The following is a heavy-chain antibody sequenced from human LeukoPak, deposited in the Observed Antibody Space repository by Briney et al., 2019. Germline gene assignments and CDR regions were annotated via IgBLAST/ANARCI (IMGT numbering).Heavy chain of an antibody. D-gene: IGHD5-18*01. CDR2: INPNSGGT. J-gene: IGHJ6*03. Sequence: ASVKVSCKASGYTFTGYYMHWVRQAPGQGLEWMGWINPNSGGTNYAQKFQGRVTMTTDTSTSTAYMELRSLRSDDTAVYYCARNSYGHKFSMDVWGKGTAVTISS. V-gene: IGHV1-2*02. CDR3: ARNSYGHKFSMDV. CDR1: GYTFTGYY.